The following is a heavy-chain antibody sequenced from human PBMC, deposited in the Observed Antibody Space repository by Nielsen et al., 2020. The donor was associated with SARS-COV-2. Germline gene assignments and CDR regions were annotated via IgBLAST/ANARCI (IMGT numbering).Heavy chain of an antibody. Sequence: GESLKISCAASGFTFSSYGMHWVRQAPGKGLEWVAVISYDGSNKYYADSVKGRFTISRDNSKNTLYLQMNSLRAEDTAVYYCAKSAAAGRGFAFDIWGQGTMVTVSS. CDR1: GFTFSSYG. J-gene: IGHJ3*02. D-gene: IGHD6-13*01. V-gene: IGHV3-30*18. CDR2: ISYDGSNK. CDR3: AKSAAAGRGFAFDI.